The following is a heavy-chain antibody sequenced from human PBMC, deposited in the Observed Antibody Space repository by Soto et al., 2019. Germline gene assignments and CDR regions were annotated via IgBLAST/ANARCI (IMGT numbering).Heavy chain of an antibody. D-gene: IGHD3-22*01. CDR3: ARVVDYYDPYYYYGMDV. CDR1: EFTFSTYS. V-gene: IGHV3-21*01. J-gene: IGHJ6*02. CDR2: ISSSSSYI. Sequence: GSLRLSCAASEFTFSTYSMNWVRQAPGKGLEWVSSISSSSSYIYYADSVKGRFTISRDNAKNSLYLQMNSLRAEDTAVYHCARVVDYYDPYYYYGMDVWGQGTTVTVSS.